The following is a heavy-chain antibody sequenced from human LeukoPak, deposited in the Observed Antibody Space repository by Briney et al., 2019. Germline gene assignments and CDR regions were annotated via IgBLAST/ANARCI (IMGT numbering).Heavy chain of an antibody. CDR2: ISACNGNT. Sequence: ASVKVSCKASAYTFTSYGISWVRQAPGQGLEWMGWISACNGNTNFAEKLQGRVTMTTDTSTSTAYMELRSLRFDDTGVYYCARVFRGGAFDIWGQGTMVTVSS. D-gene: IGHD3-10*01. V-gene: IGHV1-18*04. J-gene: IGHJ3*02. CDR3: ARVFRGGAFDI. CDR1: AYTFTSYG.